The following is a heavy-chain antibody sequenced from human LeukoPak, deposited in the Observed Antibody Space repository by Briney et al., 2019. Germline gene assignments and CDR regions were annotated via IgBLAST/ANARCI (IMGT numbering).Heavy chain of an antibody. CDR1: GFTFSSYG. J-gene: IGHJ4*02. CDR2: ISGSGGST. D-gene: IGHD1-26*01. V-gene: IGHV3-23*01. CDR3: ARDGVVGVRFDY. Sequence: PGGSLRLSCAASGFTFSSYGMSWVRQAPGKGLEWVSAISGSGGSTYYADSVKGRFTISRDNSKNTLYLQMNSLRAEDTAVYYCARDGVVGVRFDYWGQGTLVTVSS.